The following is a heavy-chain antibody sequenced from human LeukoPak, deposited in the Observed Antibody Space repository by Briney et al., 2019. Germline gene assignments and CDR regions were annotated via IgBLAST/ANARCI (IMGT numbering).Heavy chain of an antibody. CDR3: ATLCSGGSCYYDASAEYFQH. D-gene: IGHD2-15*01. CDR2: IYYSGST. Sequence: PSETLSLTCTVSGGSISSYYWSWVRQPPGKGLEWIGHIYYSGSTNYNPSLKSRVTISVDTSKNQFSLKLSSVTAADTAVYYCATLCSGGSCYYDASAEYFQHWGQGTLVTVSS. V-gene: IGHV4-59*01. CDR1: GGSISSYY. J-gene: IGHJ1*01.